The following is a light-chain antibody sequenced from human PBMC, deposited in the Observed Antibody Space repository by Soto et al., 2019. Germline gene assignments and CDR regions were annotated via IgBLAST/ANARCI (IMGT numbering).Light chain of an antibody. J-gene: IGKJ1*01. Sequence: EIVLTQSPGTLSLSPGERATLSCRASQSVGRNYLAWYQQKPGQAPRLLIHRISTRATGIPDRFSGSGFATDFPLTISRLEPEDFEVYYCQQYDNAPQTFGQGTKVDIK. V-gene: IGKV3-20*01. CDR2: RIS. CDR3: QQYDNAPQT. CDR1: QSVGRNY.